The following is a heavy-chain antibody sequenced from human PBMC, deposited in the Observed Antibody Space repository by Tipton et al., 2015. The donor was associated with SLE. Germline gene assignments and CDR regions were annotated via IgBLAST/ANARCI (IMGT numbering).Heavy chain of an antibody. CDR2: IYYSGSS. Sequence: LRLSCTVSGGSISSYYWGWIRQPPGKGLEWIGRIYYSGSSYNNPSLKSRVTISVDTSKNQFSLKLSSVTAADTAVYYCARPFTISRYFELWGRGTLVTVPS. CDR3: ARPFTISRYFEL. V-gene: IGHV4-39*07. J-gene: IGHJ2*01. D-gene: IGHD3-3*01. CDR1: GGSISSYY.